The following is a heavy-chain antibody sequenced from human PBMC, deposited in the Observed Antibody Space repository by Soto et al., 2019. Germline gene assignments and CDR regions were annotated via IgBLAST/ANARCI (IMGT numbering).Heavy chain of an antibody. J-gene: IGHJ6*02. D-gene: IGHD3-9*01. CDR2: INHGGST. CDR3: ARVDVLRYFDSIYYYYGMDV. CDR1: GGSFSGYY. V-gene: IGHV4-34*01. Sequence: PSETLSLTCAVYGGSFSGYYWSWIRQPPGKGLEWIGEINHGGSTNYNPSLKSRVTISVDPSKNQFSLKLSSVTAADTAVYYCARVDVLRYFDSIYYYYGMDVWGQGTTVTVSS.